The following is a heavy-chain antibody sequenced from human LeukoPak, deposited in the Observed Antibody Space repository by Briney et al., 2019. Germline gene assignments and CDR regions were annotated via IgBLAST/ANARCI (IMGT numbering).Heavy chain of an antibody. CDR3: VRGGEVEAATARGAQFDY. Sequence: ASVKVSCKASGYTFTSYGISWVRQAPGQGLEWVGWISAYNGNTNYAQKLQGRVTMTPDTSTSTAYRELRSLRSEGPAVYYCVRGGEVEAATARGAQFDYWGQGTLVTVSS. D-gene: IGHD6-25*01. CDR1: GYTFTSYG. J-gene: IGHJ4*02. V-gene: IGHV1-18*01. CDR2: ISAYNGNT.